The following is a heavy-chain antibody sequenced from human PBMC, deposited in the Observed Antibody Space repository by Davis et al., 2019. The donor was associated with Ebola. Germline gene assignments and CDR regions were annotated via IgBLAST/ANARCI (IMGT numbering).Heavy chain of an antibody. J-gene: IGHJ4*02. V-gene: IGHV3-43*02. CDR3: GKADCGGDCRVVDY. CDR2: MSGDGHTT. CDR1: GFTFDNYA. D-gene: IGHD2-21*02. Sequence: GGSLRLSCAASGFTFDNYAMHWVRQAPGKGLECVSLMSGDGHTTYYADSVKGRFTISRDNSKNSLYLQMNSLTPEDTALYYCGKADCGGDCRVVDYWGQGTLVTVSS.